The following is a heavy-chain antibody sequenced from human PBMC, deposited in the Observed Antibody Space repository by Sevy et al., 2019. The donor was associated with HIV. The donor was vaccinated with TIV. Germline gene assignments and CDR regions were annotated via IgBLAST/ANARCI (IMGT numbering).Heavy chain of an antibody. CDR3: ARGDIVVVVAAVGAFDI. J-gene: IGHJ3*02. V-gene: IGHV4-30-4*02. Sequence: SETLSLTCTVSGGSISSGDYYWSWIRQPPGKGLEWIGYIYYSGSTYYNPSLKSRVTISVDTSKNQFSLKLSSVTAADTAVYYCARGDIVVVVAAVGAFDIWGQGTIVTVSS. D-gene: IGHD2-15*01. CDR2: IYYSGST. CDR1: GGSISSGDYY.